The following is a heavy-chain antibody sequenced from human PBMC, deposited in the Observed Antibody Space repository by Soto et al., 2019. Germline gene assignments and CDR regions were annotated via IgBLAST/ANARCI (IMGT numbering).Heavy chain of an antibody. V-gene: IGHV5-51*01. Sequence: GESLKISCKGSGYSFTSYWIGWVRQMPGKGLEWMGIIYPGDSDTRYSPSFQGQVTISADKSIRTAYLQWSSLKASDTAMYYCARRSSIAARPYYYYYGMDVWGQGTTVTVSS. CDR2: IYPGDSDT. J-gene: IGHJ6*02. D-gene: IGHD6-6*01. CDR3: ARRSSIAARPYYYYYGMDV. CDR1: GYSFTSYW.